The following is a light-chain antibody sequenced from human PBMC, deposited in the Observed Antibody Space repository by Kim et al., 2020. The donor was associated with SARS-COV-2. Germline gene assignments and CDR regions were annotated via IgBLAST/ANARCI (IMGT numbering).Light chain of an antibody. Sequence: GQKVTISCSGSSSNIGNNYVSWYQQLPGTAPKLLIYDNNKRPSGIPDRFSGSKSGKSATLGITGLQTGDEADYYCGTWDSSLSAVVFGGGTKLTVL. V-gene: IGLV1-51*01. J-gene: IGLJ2*01. CDR2: DNN. CDR3: GTWDSSLSAVV. CDR1: SSNIGNNY.